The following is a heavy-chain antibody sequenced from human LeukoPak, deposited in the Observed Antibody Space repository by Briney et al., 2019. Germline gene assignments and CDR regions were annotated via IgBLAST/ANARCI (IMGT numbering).Heavy chain of an antibody. CDR2: IYYTGST. CDR1: GGSISSYY. V-gene: IGHV4-59*01. J-gene: IGHJ4*02. CDR3: ARQQLSQLYYFDN. Sequence: SETLSLTCTVTGGSISSYYWSWIRQPPGKGLEWIGHIYYTGSTNYNPSLKSRVTISVDTSNNQFSLKLSSVTAADTAVYYCARQQLSQLYYFDNWGQGTLVTVSS. D-gene: IGHD6-13*01.